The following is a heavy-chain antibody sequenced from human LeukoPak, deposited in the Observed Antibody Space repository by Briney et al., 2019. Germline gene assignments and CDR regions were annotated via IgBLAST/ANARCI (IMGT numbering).Heavy chain of an antibody. CDR2: MYYSGST. CDR3: ARVRHGSGRPFDY. CDR1: GGSISSGDYY. J-gene: IGHJ4*02. Sequence: KASETLSLTCTVSGGSISSGDYYWSWIRQPPGKGLEWIAYMYYSGSTYYNPSLKSRVTMSADTSKNQFSLKLSSVTAADTAVYYCARVRHGSGRPFDYWGQGTLVTVSS. V-gene: IGHV4-30-4*01. D-gene: IGHD3-10*01.